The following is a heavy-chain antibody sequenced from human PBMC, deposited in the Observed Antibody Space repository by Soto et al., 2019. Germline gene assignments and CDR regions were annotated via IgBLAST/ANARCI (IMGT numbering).Heavy chain of an antibody. CDR1: GFTFSSYW. V-gene: IGHV3-7*03. D-gene: IGHD6-19*01. CDR3: ARVQQWLVRKWFDP. CDR2: IKQDGSEK. Sequence: EVQLVESGGGLVQPGGSLRLSCAASGFTFSSYWMNWVRQAPGKGLEWVANIKQDGSEKYYVDSVKGRFTISRDNAKNSLYLQMNSLRAEDTAVYYCARVQQWLVRKWFDPWGQGTLVTVSS. J-gene: IGHJ5*02.